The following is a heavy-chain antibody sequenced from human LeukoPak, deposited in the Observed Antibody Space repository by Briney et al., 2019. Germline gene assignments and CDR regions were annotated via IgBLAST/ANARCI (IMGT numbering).Heavy chain of an antibody. J-gene: IGHJ6*04. CDR1: GGTFSSYA. V-gene: IGHV1-69*06. CDR3: ARPAVTTRDYYYYGMDV. D-gene: IGHD4-17*01. CDR2: IIPIFGTA. Sequence: ASVKVSCKASGGTFSSYAISWVRQAPGQGLEWMGGIIPIFGTANYAQKFQGRVTITADKSTSTAYMELSSLRSEDTAVYYCARPAVTTRDYYYYGMDVWGKGTTVTVSS.